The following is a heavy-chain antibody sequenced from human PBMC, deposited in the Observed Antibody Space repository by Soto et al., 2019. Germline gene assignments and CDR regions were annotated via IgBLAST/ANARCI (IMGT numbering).Heavy chain of an antibody. V-gene: IGHV3-21*01. CDR3: ARELELIGYYYGMDV. Sequence: LRLSCAASGFTFSSYSMNWVRQAPGKGLEWVSSITSSSSYIYYADSVKGRFTISRDNAKNSLYLQMNSLRAEDTAVYYCARELELIGYYYGMDVWGQGTTVTVSS. J-gene: IGHJ6*02. CDR2: ITSSSSYI. CDR1: GFTFSSYS. D-gene: IGHD1-7*01.